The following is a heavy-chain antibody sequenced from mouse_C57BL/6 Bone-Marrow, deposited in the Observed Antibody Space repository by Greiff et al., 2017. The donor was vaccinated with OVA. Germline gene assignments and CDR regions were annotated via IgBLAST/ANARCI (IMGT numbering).Heavy chain of an antibody. CDR2: IDPENGDT. Sequence: VQLQQSGAELVRPGASVKLSCTASGFNIKDDYMHWVKQRPEQGLEWIGWIDPENGDTEYASKFQGKATITADTSSNTAYLQLSSLTSEDTAVYYCTDGYYFGYWGQGTTLTVSS. V-gene: IGHV14-4*01. CDR3: TDGYYFGY. CDR1: GFNIKDDY. J-gene: IGHJ2*01.